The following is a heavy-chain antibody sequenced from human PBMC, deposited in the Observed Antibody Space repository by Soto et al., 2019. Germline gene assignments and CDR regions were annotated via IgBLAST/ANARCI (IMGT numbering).Heavy chain of an antibody. V-gene: IGHV1-18*01. CDR3: ATRFGSSWYTGYYYYYGIDV. CDR1: GYTFTSYG. J-gene: IGHJ6*02. CDR2: ISAYNGNT. Sequence: ASVKVSCKASGYTFTSYGISWVRQAPGQGLEWMGWISAYNGNTNYAQKLQGRVTMTEDTSTDTAYMELSSLRSEDTAVYYCATRFGSSWYTGYYYYYGIDVWGQGTTVTVSS. D-gene: IGHD6-13*01.